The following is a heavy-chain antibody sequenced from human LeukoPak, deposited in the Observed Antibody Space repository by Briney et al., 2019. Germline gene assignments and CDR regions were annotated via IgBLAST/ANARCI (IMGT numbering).Heavy chain of an antibody. D-gene: IGHD3-10*01. CDR1: GYSISSGYY. J-gene: IGHJ5*02. CDR3: ARTNYYGSGSYSPNWFDP. V-gene: IGHV4-38-2*02. CDR2: IYHSGST. Sequence: SETLSLTCTVSGYSISSGYYWGWIRQPPGKGLEWIGSIYHSGSTYYNPSLKSRVTISVDTSKNQFSLKLSSVTAADTAVYYCARTNYYGSGSYSPNWFDPWGQGTLVTVSS.